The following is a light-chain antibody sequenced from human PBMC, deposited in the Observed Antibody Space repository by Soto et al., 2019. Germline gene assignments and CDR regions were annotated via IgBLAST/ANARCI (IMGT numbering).Light chain of an antibody. CDR3: QQFGSSPGFT. Sequence: EIVLTQSPGTLSLSPGERATLSCRASQNINSRYLAWYQQKPGQAPRLLIYGTSSRATGIPDRFSGSGSGTDFHLTISRLEPEDFAVYYCQQFGSSPGFTFGPGTKVDIK. CDR2: GTS. V-gene: IGKV3-20*01. J-gene: IGKJ3*01. CDR1: QNINSRY.